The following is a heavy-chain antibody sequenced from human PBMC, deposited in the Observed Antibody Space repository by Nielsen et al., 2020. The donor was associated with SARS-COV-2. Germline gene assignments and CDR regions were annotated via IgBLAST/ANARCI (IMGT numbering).Heavy chain of an antibody. CDR2: VSTSGTYK. CDR3: VRGDSYAYPDY. V-gene: IGHV3-21*01. CDR1: GFTFSDYS. D-gene: IGHD3-16*01. Sequence: GGSLRLSCTGSGFTFSDYSMNWVRQAPGMGLEWVSSVSTSGTYKYYADSVKGRFTVSRDDAKDSLYLQMNSLTTEDTAMYYCVRGDSYAYPDYWGQGSLVTVSS. J-gene: IGHJ4*02.